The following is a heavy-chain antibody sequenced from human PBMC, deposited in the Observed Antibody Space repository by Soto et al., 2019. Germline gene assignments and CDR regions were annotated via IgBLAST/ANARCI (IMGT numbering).Heavy chain of an antibody. D-gene: IGHD3-3*01. CDR1: GFTFSSYW. J-gene: IGHJ5*02. V-gene: IGHV3-7*05. CDR2: MKQDGSDK. CDR3: ARGSTYYGLLSGYIDL. Sequence: EVQLVESGGGLVQPGGSLRLSCAASGFTFSSYWMSWVRQAPGKGLEWVADMKQDGSDKYYVGSVRGRFTISRDNAKNSLFLKMNSLRAEDTAVYYCARGSTYYGLLSGYIDLWGQGTLVTVSS.